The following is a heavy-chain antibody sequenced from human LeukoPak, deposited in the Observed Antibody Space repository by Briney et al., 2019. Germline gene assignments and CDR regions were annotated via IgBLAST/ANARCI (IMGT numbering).Heavy chain of an antibody. Sequence: SQTLSLTCAISGDSVSSNSAAWNWIRQSPSRGLEWLGRTYYRSKWYNDYEVSVKSRITINPDTSKNQFSLQLNSVTPEDTAVYYCARDPGVAVANYWYFDLWGRGTLVTASS. CDR3: ARDPGVAVANYWYFDL. V-gene: IGHV6-1*01. CDR2: TYYRSKWYN. J-gene: IGHJ2*01. D-gene: IGHD6-19*01. CDR1: GDSVSSNSAA.